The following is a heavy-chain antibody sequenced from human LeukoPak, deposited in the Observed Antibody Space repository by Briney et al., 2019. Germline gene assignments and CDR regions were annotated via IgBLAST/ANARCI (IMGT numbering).Heavy chain of an antibody. CDR3: ARERKAAAGLIDY. Sequence: GGSLRLSCAASGFTFSSYGMHWVRQAPGKGLEWVAVIWYDGSNKYYADSVKGRFTISRDNSKNTLYLQMNSLRAEDTAVYYCARERKAAAGLIDYWGQGTLVTVSS. D-gene: IGHD6-13*01. V-gene: IGHV3-33*01. CDR2: IWYDGSNK. CDR1: GFTFSSYG. J-gene: IGHJ4*02.